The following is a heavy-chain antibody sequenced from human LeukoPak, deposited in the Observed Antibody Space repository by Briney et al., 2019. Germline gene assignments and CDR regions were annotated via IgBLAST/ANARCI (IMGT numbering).Heavy chain of an antibody. CDR1: GFTLSDYY. D-gene: IGHD5-12*01. CDR2: ISSSGSPI. J-gene: IGHJ3*02. Sequence: GLSLRLSCEASGFTLSDYYMSWIRQAPGKGLEWLSYISSSGSPIHYTDSVKERLTISRYNPKHSLFLPMNSQIAEHTAVYYCARVLRSWTHAFDIWGKGTMVTVSS. V-gene: IGHV3-11*01. CDR3: ARVLRSWTHAFDI.